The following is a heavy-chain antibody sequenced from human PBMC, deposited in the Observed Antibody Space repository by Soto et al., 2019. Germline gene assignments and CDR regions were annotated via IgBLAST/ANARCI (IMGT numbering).Heavy chain of an antibody. CDR1: GFTFSTYE. D-gene: IGHD5-18*01. CDR3: VRDSITASASASLDY. CDR2: ISVSGNII. Sequence: EVQLVESGGGLVQPGGSLRLSCAASGFTFSTYEFNWVRQAPGRGLEWISYISVSGNIIKYADSVKGRFTISRDNAENSLHLHMSSLKVDDTAVYFCVRDSITASASASLDYWGQGTQVIVSS. V-gene: IGHV3-48*03. J-gene: IGHJ4*02.